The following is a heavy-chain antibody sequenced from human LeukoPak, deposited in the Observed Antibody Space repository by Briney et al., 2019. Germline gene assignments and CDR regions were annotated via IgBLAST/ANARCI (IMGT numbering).Heavy chain of an antibody. J-gene: IGHJ6*03. CDR2: IKQDGSEK. D-gene: IGHD6-19*01. CDR3: ARAVAGTFYYYYHMDV. Sequence: GGSLRLSCAASGFTFSSYWMSWVRQAPGKGLEWVANIKQDGSEKYYVDSVKGRFTISRDNAKNSLYLQMNSLRAEDTAVYYCARAVAGTFYYYYHMDVWGKGTTVTVSS. V-gene: IGHV3-7*01. CDR1: GFTFSSYW.